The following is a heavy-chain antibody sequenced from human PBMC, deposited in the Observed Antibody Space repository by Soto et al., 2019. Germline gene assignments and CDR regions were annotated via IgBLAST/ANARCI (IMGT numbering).Heavy chain of an antibody. CDR1: GFTFSSYG. J-gene: IGHJ6*02. CDR2: ISYDGSNK. V-gene: IGHV3-30*18. Sequence: PGGSLRLSCAASGFTFSSYGMHWVRQAPGKGLEWVAVISYDGSNKYYADSVKGRFTISRDNSKNTLYLQMNSLRAEDTAVYYCAKDGGYCGGDCYYGMDVWGQGTTVTVSS. CDR3: AKDGGYCGGDCYYGMDV. D-gene: IGHD2-21*01.